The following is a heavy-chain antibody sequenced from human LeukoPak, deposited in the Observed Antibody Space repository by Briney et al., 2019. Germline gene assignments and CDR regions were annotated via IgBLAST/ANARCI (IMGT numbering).Heavy chain of an antibody. CDR3: ARGGDYVMIDY. D-gene: IGHD4-17*01. Sequence: ASVKVSCKASGYTFSSYGISCVRQAPGQGPEWMGWINPYNGNTNYAQNLQGRVTMTTDTSTSTAYMELRSLRSGDTAVYYCARGGDYVMIDYWGQGTVVTVSS. J-gene: IGHJ4*02. CDR2: INPYNGNT. CDR1: GYTFSSYG. V-gene: IGHV1-18*01.